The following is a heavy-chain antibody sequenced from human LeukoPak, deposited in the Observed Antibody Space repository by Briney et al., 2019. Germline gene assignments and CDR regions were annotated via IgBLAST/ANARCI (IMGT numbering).Heavy chain of an antibody. CDR3: ARVATINDYYYYYGMDV. CDR1: GGTFSSYA. V-gene: IGHV1-69*05. CDR2: IIPIFGTA. D-gene: IGHD5-12*01. Sequence: ASVKVSCKASGGTFSSYAISWVRQAPGQGLEWMGGIIPIFGTANYAQKFQGRVTMTRNTSISTAYMELSSLRSEDTAVYYCARVATINDYYYYYGMDVWGQGTTVTVSS. J-gene: IGHJ6*02.